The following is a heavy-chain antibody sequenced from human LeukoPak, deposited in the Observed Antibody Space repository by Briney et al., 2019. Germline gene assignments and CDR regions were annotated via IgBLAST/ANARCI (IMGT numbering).Heavy chain of an antibody. CDR3: ARNYDTSRVDNCFDP. Sequence: PGGSLRLSCEASGFTLSSHWMSWVRQAPGKGLEWVSSISSGSTHIFYADSVKGRFTISRDNAKNSLYPQMNSLRAEDTAVYYCARNYDTSRVDNCFDPWGQGTLVTVSS. CDR2: ISSGSTHI. D-gene: IGHD3-22*01. V-gene: IGHV3-21*01. J-gene: IGHJ5*02. CDR1: GFTLSSHW.